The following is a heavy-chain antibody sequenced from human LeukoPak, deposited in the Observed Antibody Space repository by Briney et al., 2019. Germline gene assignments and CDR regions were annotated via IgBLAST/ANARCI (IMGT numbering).Heavy chain of an antibody. V-gene: IGHV3-53*01. CDR2: IYSGGST. CDR3: ASVGYSRTNDY. Sequence: GGSLRLSCAASGFTVSSNYMNWVRQAPGKGLEWVSVIYSGGSTYYADSVKGRFTISRDNSKNTLFLQMNSLRAEDTAVYYCASVGYSRTNDYWGQGTLVTVSS. CDR1: GFTVSSNY. J-gene: IGHJ4*02. D-gene: IGHD6-13*01.